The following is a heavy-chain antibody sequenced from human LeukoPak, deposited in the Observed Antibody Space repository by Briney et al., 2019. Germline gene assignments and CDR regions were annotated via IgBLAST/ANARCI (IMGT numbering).Heavy chain of an antibody. D-gene: IGHD3-10*01. CDR2: ISAYNGNT. V-gene: IGHV1-18*01. CDR1: GYTFTSYG. J-gene: IGHJ4*02. CDR3: ARESNYYGSGSYDWDY. Sequence: ASVKVSCKASGYTFTSYGISWVRQAPGQGLEWIGWISAYNGNTNYAQKLQGRVTMTTDTSTSTAYMELRSLRSDDTAVYYCARESNYYGSGSYDWDYWGQGTLVTVSS.